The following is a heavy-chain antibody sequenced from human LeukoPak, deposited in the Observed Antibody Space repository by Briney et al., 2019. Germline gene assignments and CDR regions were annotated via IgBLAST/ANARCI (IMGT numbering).Heavy chain of an antibody. CDR1: GGTFNSYA. D-gene: IGHD3-10*01. Sequence: GASVKVSCKASGGTFNSYAISWVRQAPGQGLEWMGGIIPIFDTTNYAQKFQGRVTIIADKSTSTAYMELYSLRSEDTAVYYCARAIRGSKIASRYYYYYMDVWGKGTTVTVSS. CDR2: IIPIFDTT. V-gene: IGHV1-69*06. J-gene: IGHJ6*03. CDR3: ARAIRGSKIASRYYYYYMDV.